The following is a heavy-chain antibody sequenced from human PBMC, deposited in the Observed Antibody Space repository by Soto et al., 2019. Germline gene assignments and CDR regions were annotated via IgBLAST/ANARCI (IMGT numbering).Heavy chain of an antibody. CDR3: ARIGLIRYFPY. J-gene: IGHJ4*02. CDR1: GFTFSSYA. CDR2: LSSTGSTK. V-gene: IGHV3-48*04. D-gene: IGHD3-9*01. Sequence: GSLRLSCAASGFTFSSYAMSWVRQAPGKGLEWVSYLSSTGSTKYYADSVKGRFTISRDNAKNSLYLQMNSLRAEDTAVYYCARIGLIRYFPYWGQGTLVTVSS.